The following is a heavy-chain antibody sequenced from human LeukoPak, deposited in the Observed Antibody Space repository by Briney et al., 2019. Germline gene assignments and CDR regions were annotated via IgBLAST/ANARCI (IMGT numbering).Heavy chain of an antibody. Sequence: SETVSLTCTVSGGSVSSGSYYWSWIRQPPGKGQEWIGYIYYGGSTNYNPSLKSRVTISVDTSKNHFSLNLNSVTAADTAVYYCARGRDGYKSAFDIWGQGTMVTVPS. CDR1: GGSVSSGSYY. CDR2: IYYGGST. CDR3: ARGRDGYKSAFDI. J-gene: IGHJ3*02. V-gene: IGHV4-61*03. D-gene: IGHD5-24*01.